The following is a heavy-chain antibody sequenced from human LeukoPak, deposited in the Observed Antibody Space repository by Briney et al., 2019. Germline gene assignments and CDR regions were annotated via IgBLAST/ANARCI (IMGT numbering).Heavy chain of an antibody. CDR3: ASDRIEVDAFDI. Sequence: PSETLSLTCTVSGGSFNSDNYYWNWIRQPAGKGLEWIGRIYTSGSTNYNPSLKSRVTISVDTSKNQFSLKLSSVTAADTAVYYCASDRIEVDAFDIWGQGTMVTVSS. CDR1: GGSFNSDNYY. D-gene: IGHD2-15*01. V-gene: IGHV4-61*02. CDR2: IYTSGST. J-gene: IGHJ3*02.